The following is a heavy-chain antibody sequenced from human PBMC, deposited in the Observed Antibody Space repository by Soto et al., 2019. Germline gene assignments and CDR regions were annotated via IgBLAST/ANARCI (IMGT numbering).Heavy chain of an antibody. V-gene: IGHV3-23*01. CDR2: VTGSGVST. CDR1: VCCFISGF. CDR3: VKSKRGRYSADFDI. J-gene: IGHJ3*02. D-gene: IGHD1-26*01. Sequence: VVSRRRSCLFCVCCFISGFVNWFLQAPGKGLEWVSGVTGSGVSTWYADSVKGRFSISRDNSKNTLFLQMNSLRAEDTSVYFCVKSKRGRYSADFDICGKGKMVNVS.